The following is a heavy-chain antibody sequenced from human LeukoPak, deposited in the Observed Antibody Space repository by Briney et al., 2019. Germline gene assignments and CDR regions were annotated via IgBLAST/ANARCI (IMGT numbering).Heavy chain of an antibody. CDR2: IYHSGGT. CDR3: ARGRDYYGSGSYHDAFDI. J-gene: IGHJ3*02. Sequence: KTSQTLSLTCAVSGGSISSGGYSWSWIRQPPGKGLEWIGYIYHSGGTYYNPSLKSRVTISVDRSKNQFSLKLSSVTAADTAVYYCARGRDYYGSGSYHDAFDIWGQGTMVTVSS. V-gene: IGHV4-30-2*01. CDR1: GGSISSGGYS. D-gene: IGHD3-10*01.